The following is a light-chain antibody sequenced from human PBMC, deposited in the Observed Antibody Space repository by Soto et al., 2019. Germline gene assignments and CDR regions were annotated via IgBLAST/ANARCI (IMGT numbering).Light chain of an antibody. V-gene: IGKV1-5*01. CDR2: DAS. Sequence: DIQMTQSPYTLSASVGDRVTITCRASQHINTWLAWYQQKSGKAPKLLMYDASSLESGVPSRFSGSSSGTEFTLTISSMQPGDFATYYCQQYHSYPYTFGQGTKLEIK. CDR3: QQYHSYPYT. CDR1: QHINTW. J-gene: IGKJ2*01.